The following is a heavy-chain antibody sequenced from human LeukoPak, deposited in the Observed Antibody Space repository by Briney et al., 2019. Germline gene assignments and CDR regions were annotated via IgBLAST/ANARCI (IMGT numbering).Heavy chain of an antibody. D-gene: IGHD3-10*01. V-gene: IGHV6-1*01. CDR3: TKGRWALFDC. J-gene: IGHJ4*02. CDR1: GDSVSSNSAA. Sequence: SQTLSLTCDISGDSVSSNSAAWDCIRQSPSRGLEWLGRTYYRSKWYYDYAVSLKSRMTINADTSKNQFSLQLNSVTPEDTAVYYCTKGRWALFDCWGQGTLVIVSS. CDR2: TYYRSKWYY.